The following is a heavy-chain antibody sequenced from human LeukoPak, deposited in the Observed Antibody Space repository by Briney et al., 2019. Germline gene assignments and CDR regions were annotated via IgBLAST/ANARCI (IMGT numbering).Heavy chain of an antibody. V-gene: IGHV3-74*01. CDR2: INDDGSGT. Sequence: GGSLRLSCAASGFTFSNYWMHWVRQVPGKGLVWVSRINDDGSGTFYADSVKGRFTISRDNAKNSLYLEMNSLRAEDTAVYYCARGWQWLGNWGQGTLVTVSS. J-gene: IGHJ4*02. D-gene: IGHD6-19*01. CDR1: GFTFSNYW. CDR3: ARGWQWLGN.